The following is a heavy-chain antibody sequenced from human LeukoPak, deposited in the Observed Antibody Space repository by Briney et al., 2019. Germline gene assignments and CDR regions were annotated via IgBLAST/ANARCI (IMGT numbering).Heavy chain of an antibody. CDR3: AKETVVPAAMNYFDY. CDR2: IYSGGST. J-gene: IGHJ4*02. V-gene: IGHV3-66*01. D-gene: IGHD2-2*01. Sequence: GGSLRLSCAASGFTVSSNYMSWVRQAPGEGLGWVSVIYSGGSTYYADSVKGRFTISRDNSKNTLYLQMNSLRAEDTAVYYCAKETVVPAAMNYFDYWGQGTLVTVSS. CDR1: GFTVSSNY.